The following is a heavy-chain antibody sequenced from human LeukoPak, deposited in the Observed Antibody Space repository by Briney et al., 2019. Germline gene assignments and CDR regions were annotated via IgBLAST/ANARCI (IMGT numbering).Heavy chain of an antibody. CDR3: ATEKYYYDSSGYYRTGPVAGD. J-gene: IGHJ4*02. CDR2: ISAYNGNT. CDR1: GYTFTSYG. D-gene: IGHD3-22*01. Sequence: ASVKVSCKASGYTFTSYGISWVRQAPGQGLEWMGWISAYNGNTNYAQKLQGRVTMTTDTSTSTAYMEQRSLRSEDTAVYYCATEKYYYDSSGYYRTGPVAGDWGQGTLVTVSS. V-gene: IGHV1-18*01.